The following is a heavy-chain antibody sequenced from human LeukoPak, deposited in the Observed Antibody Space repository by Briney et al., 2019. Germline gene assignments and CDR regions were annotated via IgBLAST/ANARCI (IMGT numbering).Heavy chain of an antibody. CDR3: ARLRYRYAFDI. Sequence: KTSETLSLTCTVSGGSISSYYWSWIRQPPGKGLEWIGYIYYSGSTNYNPSLKSRVTISVDTSNNQFSLKLSSVTAADTAVYYCARLRYRYAFDIWGQGTMVTVSS. CDR1: GGSISSYY. J-gene: IGHJ3*02. D-gene: IGHD4-11*01. CDR2: IYYSGST. V-gene: IGHV4-59*08.